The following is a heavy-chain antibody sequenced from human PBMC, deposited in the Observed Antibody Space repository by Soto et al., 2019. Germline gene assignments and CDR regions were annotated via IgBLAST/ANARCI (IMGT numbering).Heavy chain of an antibody. J-gene: IGHJ5*02. CDR3: AKSHSNWNYGVPWFDP. D-gene: IGHD1-7*01. Sequence: PGGSLRLSCAASGFTFSSYAMSWVRQAPGKGLEWVSAISGSGGSTYYADSVKGRFTISRDNSKNTLYLQMNSLRAEDTAVYYCAKSHSNWNYGVPWFDPWGQGTLVTVSS. CDR1: GFTFSSYA. CDR2: ISGSGGST. V-gene: IGHV3-23*01.